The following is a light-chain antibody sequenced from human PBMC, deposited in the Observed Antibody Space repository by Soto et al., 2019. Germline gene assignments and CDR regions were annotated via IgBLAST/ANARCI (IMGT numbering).Light chain of an antibody. CDR3: QHYNSYSEA. J-gene: IGKJ1*01. Sequence: DIQMTQSPSTLSGSVGDRVTITCRASQTISSWLAWYQQKPGKAPKLLIYKASTLKSGVPSRFSGSGSGTELTLTISSLQPDDLATYYCQHYNSYSEAFGQGTKVELK. V-gene: IGKV1-5*03. CDR1: QTISSW. CDR2: KAS.